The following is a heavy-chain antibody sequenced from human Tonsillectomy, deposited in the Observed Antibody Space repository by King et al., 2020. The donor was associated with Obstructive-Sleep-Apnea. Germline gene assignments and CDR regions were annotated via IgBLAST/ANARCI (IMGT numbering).Heavy chain of an antibody. CDR1: GYTFTSYY. V-gene: IGHV1-46*01. J-gene: IGHJ4*02. D-gene: IGHD6-19*01. CDR2: INPSVGST. CDR3: ATGSGDRLVILDY. Sequence: QLVQSGAEVKKPGASVKVSCKASGYTFTSYYMHWVRQAPVQGLEWMGIINPSVGSTSYAQKFQGRVTMTRDTSTSTVYMGLSSLRSEDTAVYYCATGSGDRLVILDYWGQGTLVTVSS.